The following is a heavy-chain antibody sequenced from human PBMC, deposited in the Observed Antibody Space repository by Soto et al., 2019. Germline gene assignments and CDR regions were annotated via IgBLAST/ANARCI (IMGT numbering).Heavy chain of an antibody. CDR2: IYHSGST. CDR1: GGSISSGGYS. J-gene: IGHJ5*02. Sequence: SETLSLTCAVSGGSISSGGYSWSWIRQPPGKGLEWIGYIYHSGSTYYNPSLKSRVTISVDRSKNQFSLKLSSVTAADTAVYYCARSWETPTGGFDPWGQGTLVTVSS. V-gene: IGHV4-30-2*01. D-gene: IGHD1-26*01. CDR3: ARSWETPTGGFDP.